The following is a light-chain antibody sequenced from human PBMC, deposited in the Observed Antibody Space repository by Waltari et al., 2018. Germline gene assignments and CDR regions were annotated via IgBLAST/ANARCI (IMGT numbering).Light chain of an antibody. CDR1: SSDVGSYNL. J-gene: IGLJ2*01. Sequence: QSALTQPASVSGSPGQSIPISCTGTSSDVGSYNLVSRYQQHPGKAPKLMIYEGSKRPSGVSNRFSGSKSGNTASLTISGLQAEDEADYYCCSYAGSSPHVVFGGGTKLTVL. CDR2: EGS. V-gene: IGLV2-23*01. CDR3: CSYAGSSPHVV.